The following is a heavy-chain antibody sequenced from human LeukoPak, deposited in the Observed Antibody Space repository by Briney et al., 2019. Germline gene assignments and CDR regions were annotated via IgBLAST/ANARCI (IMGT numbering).Heavy chain of an antibody. CDR1: GYTFTSCG. Sequence: ASVKVSCKASGYTFTSCGISWVRQAPGQGLEWMGWISAYNGNTNYAQKLQGRVTMTTDTSTSTAYMELRSLRSDDTAVYYCAREVRYYDFWSGYYIPWGQGTLVTVSS. CDR3: AREVRYYDFWSGYYIP. D-gene: IGHD3-3*01. J-gene: IGHJ5*02. CDR2: ISAYNGNT. V-gene: IGHV1-18*01.